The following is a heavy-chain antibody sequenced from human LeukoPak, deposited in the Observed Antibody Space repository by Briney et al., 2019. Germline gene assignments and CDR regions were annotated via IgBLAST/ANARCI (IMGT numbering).Heavy chain of an antibody. Sequence: EASVKVSCKASGYTFTSYGISWVRQAPGQGLEWMGWISACNGNTNYAQKLQGRVTMTTDTSTSTAYMELRSLRSDDTAVYYCAREPTREPYTTVLMMWVYWGQGTLVTVSS. J-gene: IGHJ4*02. D-gene: IGHD4-23*01. V-gene: IGHV1-18*01. CDR2: ISACNGNT. CDR3: AREPTREPYTTVLMMWVY. CDR1: GYTFTSYG.